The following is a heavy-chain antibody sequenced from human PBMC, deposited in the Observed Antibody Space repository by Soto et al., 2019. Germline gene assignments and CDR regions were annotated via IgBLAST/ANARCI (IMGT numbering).Heavy chain of an antibody. J-gene: IGHJ3*02. V-gene: IGHV4-39*01. CDR2: IYYIETT. CDR3: ISRTVTTFNAFDI. CDR1: GGSISSSNYY. D-gene: IGHD4-17*01. Sequence: QVQLQESGPGLVKPSETLSLTCTVSGGSISSSNYYWGWIRQPPGEGLEWIGRIYYIETTYYNPCLKSRVPISLDTSKNHFSLKLSSVTAAETAVYYCISRTVTTFNAFDIWGKGTMVTVSS.